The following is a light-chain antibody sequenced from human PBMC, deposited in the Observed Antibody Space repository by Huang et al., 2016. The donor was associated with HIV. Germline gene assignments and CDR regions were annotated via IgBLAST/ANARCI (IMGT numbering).Light chain of an antibody. CDR3: QQYDNWPLT. J-gene: IGKJ4*01. V-gene: IGKV3-15*01. CDR2: GAS. CDR1: LSVSTN. Sequence: ERVMTQSPATVSLSPGERATLSCRASLSVSTNLAWYQQRPGQAPRLLIVGASTRATGIPARFSGGGSGAEFTRTISSLQSEDFAVYYCQQYDNWPLTFGGGTKVQIK.